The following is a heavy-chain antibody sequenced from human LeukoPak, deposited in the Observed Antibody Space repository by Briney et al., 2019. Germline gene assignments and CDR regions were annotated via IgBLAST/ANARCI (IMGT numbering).Heavy chain of an antibody. Sequence: ASVKVSCKASGYTFTSYGISWVRQAPGQGLEWMGCISAYNGNTNHAQKLQGRVTMTTDTSTSTAYMELRSLRSDDTAVYYCARDVGKIAVAGIDYWGQGTLVTVSS. D-gene: IGHD6-19*01. CDR1: GYTFTSYG. CDR2: ISAYNGNT. CDR3: ARDVGKIAVAGIDY. V-gene: IGHV1-18*01. J-gene: IGHJ4*02.